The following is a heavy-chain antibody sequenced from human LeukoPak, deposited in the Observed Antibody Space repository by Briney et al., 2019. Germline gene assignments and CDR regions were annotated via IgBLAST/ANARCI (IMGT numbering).Heavy chain of an antibody. CDR3: ARDPGSIFGDPYMDV. J-gene: IGHJ6*03. CDR2: IYHSGST. D-gene: IGHD3-3*01. Sequence: PSETLSLTCTVSGGSISSYYWSWIRQPPGKGLEWIGYIYHSGSTIYNPSLKSRVTISVDTSKNQFSLKLSSVTAADTAVYYCARDPGSIFGDPYMDVWGKGTTVTVSS. V-gene: IGHV4-59*01. CDR1: GGSISSYY.